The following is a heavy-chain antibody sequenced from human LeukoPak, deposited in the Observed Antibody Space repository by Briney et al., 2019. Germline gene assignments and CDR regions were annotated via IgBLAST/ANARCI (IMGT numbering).Heavy chain of an antibody. CDR3: ARVTRYCSGGSCYSNEYFQH. J-gene: IGHJ1*01. Sequence: GSLRLSCAASGFTFSSYWMSWVRQAPGKGLEGVANIKQDGSEKYYVDSVKGRFTISRDNAKNSLYLQMNSLRAEDTAVYYCARVTRYCSGGSCYSNEYFQHWGQGTLVTVSS. CDR1: GFTFSSYW. D-gene: IGHD2-15*01. CDR2: IKQDGSEK. V-gene: IGHV3-7*03.